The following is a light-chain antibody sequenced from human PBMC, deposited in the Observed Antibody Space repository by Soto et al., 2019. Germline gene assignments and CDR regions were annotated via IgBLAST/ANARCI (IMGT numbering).Light chain of an antibody. V-gene: IGLV1-44*01. CDR2: SNN. J-gene: IGLJ2*01. Sequence: QSVLTQPPSASGTPGQRVTISCSGSSPNIGSNTVNWYQQLPGTAPKLLIYSNNQRPSGVPDRFSGSKSGTSASLAISGLQSEVEADYYCAAWDDSLNGSVFGGGTKLTVL. CDR1: SPNIGSNT. CDR3: AAWDDSLNGSV.